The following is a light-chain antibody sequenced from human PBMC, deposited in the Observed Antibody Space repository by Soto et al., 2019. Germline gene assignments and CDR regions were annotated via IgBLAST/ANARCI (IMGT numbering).Light chain of an antibody. Sequence: IPLTQCPSILSASVCDIVTLTCRASQSISSWLAWYQQKPGKAPKLLIYDASSLESGVPSRFSGIGSGTEFTLTITSLQPDDFATYYCQQYDSYAWTFGQGTKVDIK. CDR2: DAS. V-gene: IGKV1-5*01. J-gene: IGKJ1*01. CDR1: QSISSW. CDR3: QQYDSYAWT.